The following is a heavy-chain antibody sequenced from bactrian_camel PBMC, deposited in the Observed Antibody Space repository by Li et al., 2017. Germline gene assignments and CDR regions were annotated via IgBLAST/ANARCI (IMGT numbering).Heavy chain of an antibody. J-gene: IGHJ7*01. CDR2: IDSSSIET. Sequence: HVQLVESGGGSVQAGGSLRLSCTVSGYPYDRSCMSWFRQALGKEREAVAGIDSSSIETYTDSVKGRFTISHDVAKNTLYLQMDNLQPEDTATYYCAAVPTHLYCSYNNPRLFGAMDYFGKGTQVTVS. CDR1: GYPYDRSC. D-gene: IGHD3*01. V-gene: IGHV3S6*01.